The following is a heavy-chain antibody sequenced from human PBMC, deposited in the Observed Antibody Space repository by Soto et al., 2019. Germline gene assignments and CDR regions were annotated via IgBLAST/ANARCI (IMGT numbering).Heavy chain of an antibody. CDR1: GFTFSSYG. CDR2: IWYDGCNK. J-gene: IGHJ5*02. V-gene: IGHV3-33*01. D-gene: IGHD3-3*01. CDR3: AREGRDFWSGYRFDP. Sequence: QVQLVESGGGVVQPGRSLRLSCAASGFTFSSYGMHWVRQAPGKGLEWVAVIWYDGCNKYYADSVKGRFTISRDNSKNTLYLQMTSLRAEDTAVYYFAREGRDFWSGYRFDPWGQGTLVTVSS.